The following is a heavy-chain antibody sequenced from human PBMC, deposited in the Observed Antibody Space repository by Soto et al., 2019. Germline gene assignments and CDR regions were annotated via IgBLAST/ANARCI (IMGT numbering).Heavy chain of an antibody. J-gene: IGHJ5*02. CDR1: GFTFGTTD. CDR2: IDGSGGIT. Sequence: QLLQSGGGLVQPGGSLTLSCAASGFTFGTTDMSWVRQAHGEGLEWVSTIDGSGGITYYADSVKGRFTISRDNSRNTVYLQMNSLRGDDTALYYCVKNSGWFNTWGQGALVTVFS. CDR3: VKNSGWFNT. V-gene: IGHV3-23*01. D-gene: IGHD3-10*01.